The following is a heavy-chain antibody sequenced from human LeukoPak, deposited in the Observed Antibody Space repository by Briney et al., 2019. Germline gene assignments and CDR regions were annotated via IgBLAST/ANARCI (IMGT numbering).Heavy chain of an antibody. V-gene: IGHV1-69*06. Sequence: ASVKVSCKASGGTFSSYAISWVRQAPGQGLEWMGGIIPIFGTANYAQKFQGRVTITADKSTSTAYMELSSLRSEDTAVYYCARGGTTTYYYYGMDVWGKGTTATVSS. CDR2: IIPIFGTA. CDR3: ARGGTTTYYYYGMDV. J-gene: IGHJ6*04. CDR1: GGTFSSYA. D-gene: IGHD1-1*01.